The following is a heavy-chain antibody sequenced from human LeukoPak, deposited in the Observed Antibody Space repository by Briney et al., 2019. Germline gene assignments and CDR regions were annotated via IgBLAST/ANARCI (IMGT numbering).Heavy chain of an antibody. CDR1: GFTFSSYA. J-gene: IGHJ4*02. Sequence: PGGSLRLSCAASGFTFSSYAMSWVRQAPGKGLEWVANIKQDGSEKYYVDSVKGRFTISRDNAKNSLYLQMNSLRAEDTAVYYCARVETTKLRYFDWLPYYFDYWGQGTLVTVSS. CDR3: ARVETTKLRYFDWLPYYFDY. D-gene: IGHD3-9*01. CDR2: IKQDGSEK. V-gene: IGHV3-7*01.